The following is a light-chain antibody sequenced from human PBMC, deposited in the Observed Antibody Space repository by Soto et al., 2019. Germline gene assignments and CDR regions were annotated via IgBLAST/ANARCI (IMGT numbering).Light chain of an antibody. J-gene: IGLJ2*01. CDR1: SSNIGRNS. CDR2: SNG. V-gene: IGLV1-47*01. Sequence: QSMLTQSPSTSGTPGQRVTISCSGSSSNIGRNSVFWYQQLPGAAPKVLIYSNGQRPSGVPDRFSASKSGTSASLAISGLRSEDEADYYCAAWDDSLSVVSFGGGTKLTVL. CDR3: AAWDDSLSVVS.